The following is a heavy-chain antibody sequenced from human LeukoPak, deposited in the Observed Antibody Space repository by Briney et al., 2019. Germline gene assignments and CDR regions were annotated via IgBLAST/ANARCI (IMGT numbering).Heavy chain of an antibody. CDR1: GASISSASYY. CDR3: ASRGYSGYDWHFDY. D-gene: IGHD5-12*01. CDR2: IYTSGST. J-gene: IGHJ4*02. V-gene: IGHV4-61*02. Sequence: SETLSPTGTVSGASISSASYYWSWIRQPAGKGLEWIGRIYTSGSTNYNPSLKSRVTISVDTSKNQLSLKLSSVTAADTAVYYCASRGYSGYDWHFDYWGQGTLVTVPS.